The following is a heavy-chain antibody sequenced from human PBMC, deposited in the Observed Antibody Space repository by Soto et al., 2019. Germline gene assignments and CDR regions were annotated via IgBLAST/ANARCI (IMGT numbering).Heavy chain of an antibody. D-gene: IGHD2-2*01. CDR3: AGVGYCSSTPCWPIGYFEY. CDR1: GDSISSFY. J-gene: IGHJ4*02. CDR2: IFSSGST. V-gene: IGHV4-59*01. Sequence: QVQLQESGPGLVKPSETLSLTCTVSGDSISSFYWTWIRQPPGQGLEWVGYIFSSGSTNYNTSLKSRVSTSVDTSENQFSLKLTSVTAADTAVYYCAGVGYCSSTPCWPIGYFEYWGQGTLVTVSS.